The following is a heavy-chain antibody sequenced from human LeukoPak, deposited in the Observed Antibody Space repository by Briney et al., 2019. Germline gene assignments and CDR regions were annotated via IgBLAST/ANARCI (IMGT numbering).Heavy chain of an antibody. Sequence: PGGSLRLSCAASGFTFSSYSMNWVRQAPGKGLEWVSSISSSSSYIYYADSVKGRFTISRDNAKNSLYLQMNSLRAEDTAVYYCARGAQQLVQGEYWFDPWGQGTLVTVSS. D-gene: IGHD6-13*01. CDR3: ARGAQQLVQGEYWFDP. CDR1: GFTFSSYS. CDR2: ISSSSSYI. V-gene: IGHV3-21*01. J-gene: IGHJ5*02.